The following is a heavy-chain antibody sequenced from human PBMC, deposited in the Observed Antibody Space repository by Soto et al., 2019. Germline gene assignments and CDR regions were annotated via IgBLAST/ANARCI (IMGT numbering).Heavy chain of an antibody. CDR2: INHSGST. CDR3: TTPNMTQAN. Sequence: SETLSLTCSVYGGSFSDYYWSWIRQSPGKGLEWIGEINHSGSTNYNPSLKSRVTMSVDTSKNHFSLNLSSVTAADTAVYYCTTPNMTQANWGQGTLVTVSS. V-gene: IGHV4-34*03. CDR1: GGSFSDYY. J-gene: IGHJ4*02. D-gene: IGHD2-2*01.